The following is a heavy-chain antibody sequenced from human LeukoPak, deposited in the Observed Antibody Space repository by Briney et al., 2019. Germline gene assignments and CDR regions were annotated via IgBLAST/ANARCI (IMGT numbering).Heavy chain of an antibody. D-gene: IGHD3-22*01. J-gene: IGHJ6*02. CDR3: ARGESSGYYTYYGMDV. CDR2: IKQDGSEK. Sequence: GGSLRLSCAASGFTFSSYWMSWFRQAPGKGLEWVANIKQDGSEKYYVDSVKGRFTISRDNAKNSLYLQMNSLRAEDTAVYYCARGESSGYYTYYGMDVWGQGTTVTVSS. V-gene: IGHV3-7*01. CDR1: GFTFSSYW.